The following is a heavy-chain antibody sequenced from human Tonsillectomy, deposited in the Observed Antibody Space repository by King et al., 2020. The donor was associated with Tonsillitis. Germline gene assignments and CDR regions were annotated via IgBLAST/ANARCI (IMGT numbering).Heavy chain of an antibody. Sequence: VQLVQSGAEVKKPGASVKVSCKASGYTFTSYDINWVRQASGQGLQWMGWLNPKSGNTGYAQKFQGRVTMTRNTSISTAYMELSSLRSGDTAVYYCAKYVGNYGFDYWGQGTLVTVSS. J-gene: IGHJ4*02. D-gene: IGHD1-7*01. CDR2: LNPKSGNT. V-gene: IGHV1-8*01. CDR3: AKYVGNYGFDY. CDR1: GYTFTSYD.